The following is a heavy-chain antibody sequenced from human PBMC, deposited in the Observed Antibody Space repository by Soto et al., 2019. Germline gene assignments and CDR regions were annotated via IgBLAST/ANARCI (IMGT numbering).Heavy chain of an antibody. CDR2: ISGSGGST. D-gene: IGHD2-2*01. J-gene: IGHJ1*01. V-gene: IGHV3-23*01. CDR1: GFTFSSYA. CDR3: AKDRRYCSSTSCRAEYFQH. Sequence: EVQLLESGGGLVQPGGSLRLSCAASGFTFSSYAMSWVRQAPGKGLEWVSAISGSGGSTYYADSVKGRFTISRDNSKNTLYLQMNSLRAEDMAVYYCAKDRRYCSSTSCRAEYFQHWGQGTLVTVSS.